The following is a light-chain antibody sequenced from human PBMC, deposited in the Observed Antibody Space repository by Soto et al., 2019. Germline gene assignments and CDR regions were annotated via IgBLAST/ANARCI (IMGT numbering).Light chain of an antibody. Sequence: QSVLTQPPSVSGAPGQRVTISCTGSSSNSGAGYDVHWYQQLPGTVPKLLIYGTSNRPSGVPDRFSGSKSGTSASLAITGLQAEDEADYYCQSYDSSLSGVVFGGGTKLTVL. CDR2: GTS. V-gene: IGLV1-40*01. J-gene: IGLJ2*01. CDR1: SSNSGAGYD. CDR3: QSYDSSLSGVV.